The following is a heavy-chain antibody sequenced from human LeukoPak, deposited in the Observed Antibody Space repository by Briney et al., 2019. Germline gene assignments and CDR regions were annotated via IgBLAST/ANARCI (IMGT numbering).Heavy chain of an antibody. D-gene: IGHD3-10*01. CDR2: ISYDGTNE. Sequence: GGSLRLSCAASGFSFHYYAMHWVRQAPGKGLEWVAVISYDGTNEYYADSVKGRLTISRDNSKNTLYMQMNSLRPEDTAVYYCARPIDNSSGSYYFPYWGQGTLVTVSS. V-gene: IGHV3-30-3*01. CDR3: ARPIDNSSGSYYFPY. CDR1: GFSFHYYA. J-gene: IGHJ4*02.